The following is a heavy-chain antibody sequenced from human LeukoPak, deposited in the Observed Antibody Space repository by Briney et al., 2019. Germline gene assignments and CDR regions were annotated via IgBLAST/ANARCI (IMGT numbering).Heavy chain of an antibody. J-gene: IGHJ5*02. Sequence: GGSLRLSCAASGFTVSSNYMSWVRQAPGKGLEWVSIIYSGGRTYYADSVKGRFTISRDNSKNTLYLQMNSLRAEDTAVYYCVRGYCSGTSCFPAWFDPWGQGTLVTVSS. CDR1: GFTVSSNY. CDR3: VRGYCSGTSCFPAWFDP. V-gene: IGHV3-53*01. D-gene: IGHD2-2*01. CDR2: IYSGGRT.